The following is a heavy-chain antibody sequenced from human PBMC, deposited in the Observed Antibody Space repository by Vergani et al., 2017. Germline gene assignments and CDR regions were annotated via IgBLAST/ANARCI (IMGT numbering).Heavy chain of an antibody. Sequence: QVQLQESGPGLVKPSETLSLTCAVSGYSISSGYYWGWIRQPPGKGLEWIGSIYHSGSTYYNPSLKSRVTISVDTSKNQFSLKLSSVTAADTAVYYCASFSRTEDYWGQGTLVTVSS. CDR1: GYSISSGYY. V-gene: IGHV4-38-2*01. J-gene: IGHJ4*02. D-gene: IGHD6-13*01. CDR2: IYHSGST. CDR3: ASFSRTEDY.